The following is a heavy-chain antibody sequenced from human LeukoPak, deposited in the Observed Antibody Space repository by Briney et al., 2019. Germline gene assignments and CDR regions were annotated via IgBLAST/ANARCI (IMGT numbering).Heavy chain of an antibody. D-gene: IGHD6-19*01. CDR2: ISWNSGIL. J-gene: IGHJ4*02. CDR3: AKDLYSSGWFHAFDY. CDR1: GFTFDDYA. V-gene: IGHV3-9*01. Sequence: GRSLRLSCAASGFTFDDYAMNWVRQAPGKGLGWVSGISWNSGILGYADSVKGRFTISRDNAKSSLYLQMNSLRAEDTALYYCAKDLYSSGWFHAFDYWGQGILVTVSS.